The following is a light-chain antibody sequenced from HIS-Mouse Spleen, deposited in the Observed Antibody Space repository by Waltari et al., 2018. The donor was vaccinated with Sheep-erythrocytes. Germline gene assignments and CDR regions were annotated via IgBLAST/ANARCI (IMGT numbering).Light chain of an antibody. CDR2: EVS. CDR1: SSDVGGYNY. V-gene: IGLV2-8*01. Sequence: QSALTQPPSASGSPGQSVTISCTGTSSDVGGYNYVSWYQQHPGKAPKLMIYEVSKRPSGVPARFSGYKSDNTASLTVSGLQAEDEADYYCSSYAGSNNWVFGGGTKLTVL. J-gene: IGLJ3*02. CDR3: SSYAGSNNWV.